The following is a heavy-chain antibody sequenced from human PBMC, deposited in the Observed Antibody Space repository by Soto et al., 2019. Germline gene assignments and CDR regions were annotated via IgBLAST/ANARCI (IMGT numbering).Heavy chain of an antibody. CDR1: GFTFSSYW. J-gene: IGHJ4*02. D-gene: IGHD6-13*01. V-gene: IGHV3-7*01. CDR3: ARDAEYSSSWRDGGTGDY. Sequence: GGSLRLSCAASGFTFSSYWMSWVRQAPGKGLEWVANIKQDGSEKYYVDSVKGRFTISRDNAKNSLYLQMNSLRAEDTAVYYCARDAEYSSSWRDGGTGDYWGQGTLVTVSS. CDR2: IKQDGSEK.